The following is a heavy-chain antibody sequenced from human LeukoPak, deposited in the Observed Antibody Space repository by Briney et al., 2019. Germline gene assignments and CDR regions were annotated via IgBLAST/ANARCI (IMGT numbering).Heavy chain of an antibody. CDR3: ARGFAYCGGDCYSPWGLDV. D-gene: IGHD2-21*02. CDR2: INHSENT. Sequence: PSETLTLTCAVYGGSFSGYYWSWIRQPPGKGLEWIGEINHSENTNYNPSLKSRVAISVDTSKNQFSLKLSSVTAADTSVYYCARGFAYCGGDCYSPWGLDVWAKGTTVTVSS. J-gene: IGHJ6*04. V-gene: IGHV4-34*01. CDR1: GGSFSGYY.